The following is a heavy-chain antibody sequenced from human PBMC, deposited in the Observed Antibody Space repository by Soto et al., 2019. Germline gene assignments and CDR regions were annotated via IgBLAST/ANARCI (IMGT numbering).Heavy chain of an antibody. V-gene: IGHV3-23*01. J-gene: IGHJ6*02. D-gene: IGHD6-13*01. Sequence: GGSLRLSCAASGFTFSSYAMSWVRQAPGKGLEWVSAISGSGGSTYYADSVKGRFTNSRDNSKNTLYLQMNSLRAEDTAVYYCARPDGQQLAIAYGMDVWGQGTTVTVSS. CDR3: ARPDGQQLAIAYGMDV. CDR2: ISGSGGST. CDR1: GFTFSSYA.